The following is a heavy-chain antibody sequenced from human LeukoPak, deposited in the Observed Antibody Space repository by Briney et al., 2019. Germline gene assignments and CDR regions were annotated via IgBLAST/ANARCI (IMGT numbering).Heavy chain of an antibody. CDR1: GVPFSNYY. CDR3: TRAVAGHPD. CDR2: INHSGYT. V-gene: IGHV4-34*01. D-gene: IGHD6-19*01. J-gene: IGHJ4*02. Sequence: SETLSLTCGVSGVPFSNYYWSWVRQSPTQGLEWIGEINHSGYTNYNPSLKSRVTMSIHTSKNQFSLKLTSVTAADAGVYYCTRAVAGHPDWGQGTLVTVSS.